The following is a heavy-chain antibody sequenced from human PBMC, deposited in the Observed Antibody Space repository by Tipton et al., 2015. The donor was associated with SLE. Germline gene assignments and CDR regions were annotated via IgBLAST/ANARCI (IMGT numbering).Heavy chain of an antibody. V-gene: IGHV4-39*07. J-gene: IGHJ3*02. D-gene: IGHD2-15*01. CDR3: AREGAAGGFDI. CDR1: GGSISSSSYY. CDR2: IYYSGST. Sequence: TLSLTCTVPGGSISSSSYYWGWIRQPPGKGLEWIGSIYYSGSTYSNPSLKSRVTISVDTSRNQVSLKLTSVTATDTAVYYCAREGAAGGFDIWGQGALVTVSS.